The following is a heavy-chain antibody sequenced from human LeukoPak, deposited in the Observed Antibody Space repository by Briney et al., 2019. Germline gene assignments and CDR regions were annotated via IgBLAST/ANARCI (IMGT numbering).Heavy chain of an antibody. CDR2: INHSGST. Sequence: SETLSLTCAVYGGSFSGYYWSWIRQPPGKGLEWIGEINHSGSTNYNPSLKSRVTISVDPSKHQFSLKLSSVTAADTAVYYCARVGVWDILTGYYKPNFDYWGQGTLVTVSS. CDR1: GGSFSGYY. CDR3: ARVGVWDILTGYYKPNFDY. V-gene: IGHV4-34*01. J-gene: IGHJ4*02. D-gene: IGHD3-9*01.